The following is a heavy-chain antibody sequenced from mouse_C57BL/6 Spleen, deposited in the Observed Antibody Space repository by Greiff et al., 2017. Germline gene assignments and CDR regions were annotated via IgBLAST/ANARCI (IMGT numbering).Heavy chain of an antibody. CDR3: ARATTVGAMDD. D-gene: IGHD1-1*01. CDR1: GYTFTSYW. Sequence: QVQLQQPGAELVRPGSSVKLSCKASGYTFTSYWMHWVKQRPIQGLEWIGNIDPSDSETHYNQKFKDKATLTVDKSSSTAYMQLSSLTSEDSAVYYCARATTVGAMDDWGQGTSVTVSS. J-gene: IGHJ4*01. V-gene: IGHV1-52*01. CDR2: IDPSDSET.